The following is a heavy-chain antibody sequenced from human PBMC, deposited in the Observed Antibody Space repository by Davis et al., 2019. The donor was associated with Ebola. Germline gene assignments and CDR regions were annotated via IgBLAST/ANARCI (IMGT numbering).Heavy chain of an antibody. D-gene: IGHD6-6*01. V-gene: IGHV3-23*01. CDR3: ANSPPSYY. CDR1: GFTFSSYA. J-gene: IGHJ4*02. CDR2: ISGSGGTT. Sequence: GESLKISCAASGFTFSSYAMSWVRQAPGKGLECVSVISGSGGTTNYADSVKGRFTISRDNSKNTLYLQMNSLRAEDTAVYYCANSPPSYYWGQGTLVTGSS.